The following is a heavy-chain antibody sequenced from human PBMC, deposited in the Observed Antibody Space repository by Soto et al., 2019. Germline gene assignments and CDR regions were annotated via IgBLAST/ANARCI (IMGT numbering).Heavy chain of an antibody. D-gene: IGHD6-13*01. CDR3: ARHIIAAAGNYYYYGMDV. CDR1: GYSFTSYW. V-gene: IGHV5-51*01. Sequence: EVQLVQSGAEVKKPGESLQISCKGSGYSFTSYWIGWVRQMPGKGLEWMGIIYPGDSDTRYSPSFQGQVTISADKSISTAYLQWSSLKASDTAMYYCARHIIAAAGNYYYYGMDVWGQGTTVTVSS. J-gene: IGHJ6*02. CDR2: IYPGDSDT.